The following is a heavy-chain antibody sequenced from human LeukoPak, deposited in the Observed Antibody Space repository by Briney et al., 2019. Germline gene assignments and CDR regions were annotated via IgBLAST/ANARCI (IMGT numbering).Heavy chain of an antibody. J-gene: IGHJ4*02. D-gene: IGHD6-6*01. CDR1: GFSFSSHA. CDR3: ARDSEYSSSSSY. V-gene: IGHV3-30*04. CDR2: ISYDGSNK. Sequence: GGSLRLSCATSGFSFSSHAMTWVRQAPGKGLEWVAVISYDGSNKYYADSVKGRFTISRDNSKNTLYLQMNSLRAEDTAVYYCARDSEYSSSSSYWGQGTLVTVSS.